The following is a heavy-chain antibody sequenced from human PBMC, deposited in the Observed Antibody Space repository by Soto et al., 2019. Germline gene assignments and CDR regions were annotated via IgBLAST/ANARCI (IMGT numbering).Heavy chain of an antibody. CDR3: ARAYCGGDCYLDY. CDR2: IYYSGST. Sequence: AETLSLTCTVSGGSISSYYWSWIRQPPGKGLEWIGYIYYSGSTNYNPSLKSRVTISVDTSKNQFSLKLSSVTAADTAVYYCARAYCGGDCYLDYWGQGTLVTVSS. D-gene: IGHD2-21*02. CDR1: GGSISSYY. J-gene: IGHJ4*02. V-gene: IGHV4-59*01.